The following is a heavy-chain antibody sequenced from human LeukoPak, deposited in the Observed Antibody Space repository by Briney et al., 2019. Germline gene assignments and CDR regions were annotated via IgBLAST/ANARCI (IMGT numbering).Heavy chain of an antibody. CDR3: AKDQAMTYYDSRGYDY. Sequence: GGSLRLSCAASGFTFSSYAMSWVRQAPGKGLEWVSAISGSGGSTYYADSVKGRFTISRDNSKNTLYLQMNSLRAEDTAVYYCAKDQAMTYYDSRGYDYWGQGTLVTVSS. CDR2: ISGSGGST. V-gene: IGHV3-23*01. J-gene: IGHJ4*02. D-gene: IGHD3-22*01. CDR1: GFTFSSYA.